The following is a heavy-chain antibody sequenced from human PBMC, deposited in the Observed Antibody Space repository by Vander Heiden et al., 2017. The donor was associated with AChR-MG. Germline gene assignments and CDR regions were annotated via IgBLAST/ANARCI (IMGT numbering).Heavy chain of an antibody. J-gene: IGHJ3*02. CDR3: AILRGGGFWLDAFDI. V-gene: IGHV3-21*01. CDR1: GFTFSSYN. Sequence: EVQLVESGGGLVKPGGSLRLSCAASGFTFSSYNMNWVRQAPGKGLEWVSSISSSSSFIYYADSVKGRFTISRDNAKNSLYLQMNSLRAEDTAVYYCAILRGGGFWLDAFDIWGQGTMVTVSS. D-gene: IGHD3-10*01. CDR2: ISSSSSFI.